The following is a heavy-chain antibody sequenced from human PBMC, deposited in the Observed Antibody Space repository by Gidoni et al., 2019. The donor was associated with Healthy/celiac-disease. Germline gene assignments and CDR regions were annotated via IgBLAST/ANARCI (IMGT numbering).Heavy chain of an antibody. CDR3: ARDGYSSGWYYFDY. V-gene: IGHV4-59*01. Sequence: QVQLQESGPGLVKPSETLSLPCTVPGGPLSSYYWSLIRQPPGKGLEWIGYISYSGSTTYNPSLKSRVTISVDTSKNQFSLKLSSVTAADTAVYYCARDGYSSGWYYFDYWGQGTLVTVSS. J-gene: IGHJ4*02. CDR1: GGPLSSYY. CDR2: ISYSGST. D-gene: IGHD6-19*01.